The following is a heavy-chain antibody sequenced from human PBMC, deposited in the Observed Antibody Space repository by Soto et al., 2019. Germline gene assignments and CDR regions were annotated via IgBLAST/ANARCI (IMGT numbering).Heavy chain of an antibody. CDR3: ASTHRGSNWFDP. J-gene: IGHJ5*02. V-gene: IGHV4-31*03. CDR2: IYYSGST. D-gene: IGHD6-6*01. Sequence: PSETLSLTCTVSGGSISSGGYYWSWIRQHPGKGLEWIGYIYYSGSTYYNPSLKSRVTISVDTSKNQFSLKLSSVTAADTAVYYCASTHRGSNWFDPWGQGTLVTVSS. CDR1: GGSISSGGYY.